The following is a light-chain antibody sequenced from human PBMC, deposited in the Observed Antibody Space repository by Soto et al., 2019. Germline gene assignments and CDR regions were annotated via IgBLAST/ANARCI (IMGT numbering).Light chain of an antibody. CDR2: GNT. CDR3: QSYDSRLSGWV. CDR1: SSNIGAGYD. V-gene: IGLV1-40*01. J-gene: IGLJ3*02. Sequence: QSVLTQPPSVSGAPGQRVTFSCTGSSSNIGAGYDVHWYQQLPQTAPKLLIYGNTNRPSGVPDRFSGSKSGTSASLAITGLQAEDEADYYYQSYDSRLSGWVFGGGTKLTVL.